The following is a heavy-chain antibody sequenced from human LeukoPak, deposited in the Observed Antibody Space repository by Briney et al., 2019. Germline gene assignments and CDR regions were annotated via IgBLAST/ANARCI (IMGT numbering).Heavy chain of an antibody. CDR1: GYTLTELS. J-gene: IGHJ4*02. Sequence: GASVTVSCKVSGYTLTELSMHWVRQAPGKGLEWMGGFDIEGGGSIYAQTVRGRVTMTEDTSTDTAYMELSSLRSEDTAVYYCATYPILEVYGHEYFDYWGQGTLVTVSS. V-gene: IGHV1-24*01. CDR3: ATYPILEVYGHEYFDY. CDR2: FDIEGGGS. D-gene: IGHD2-21*01.